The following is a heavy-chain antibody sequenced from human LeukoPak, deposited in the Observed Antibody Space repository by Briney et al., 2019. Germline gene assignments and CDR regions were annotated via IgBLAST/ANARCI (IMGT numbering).Heavy chain of an antibody. J-gene: IGHJ4*02. CDR3: AKGVAVVRLFEGFYFDY. D-gene: IGHD2/OR15-2a*01. V-gene: IGHV3-23*01. CDR2: FRGGDSHT. CDR1: AFAFNDSP. Sequence: PGGSLRLSCTASAFAFNDSPMNWVRQAQGRGLGWFPTFRGGDSHTYYADSVKDRFTISRDNSKNTLYLQMNSLGVEDTAVYYCAKGVAVVRLFEGFYFDYWGQGTLVTVSS.